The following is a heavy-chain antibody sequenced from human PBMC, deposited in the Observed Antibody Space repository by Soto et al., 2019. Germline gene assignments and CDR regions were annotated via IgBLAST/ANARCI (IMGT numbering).Heavy chain of an antibody. CDR3: ARSLLPPRIDAFGI. V-gene: IGHV1-18*01. Sequence: ASVKVSCKASGYTFTSYGISWVRQAPGQGLEWMGWISAYNGNTNYAQKLQGRVTMTTDTSTSTAYMELRSLRSDDTAVYYCARSLLPPRIDAFGIWGQGTMVTVSS. D-gene: IGHD2-15*01. CDR2: ISAYNGNT. J-gene: IGHJ3*02. CDR1: GYTFTSYG.